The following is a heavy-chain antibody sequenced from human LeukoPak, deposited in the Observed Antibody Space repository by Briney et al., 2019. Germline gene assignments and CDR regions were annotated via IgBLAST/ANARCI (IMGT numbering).Heavy chain of an antibody. D-gene: IGHD5-24*01. Sequence: SETLSLTCTVSGGSISSYYWSWTPQPPAKGLEWIGYIYYSGSTNYNPSLKTRVTISVDTSKNQFSLKLSSVTAADTAVSYCARAVEMANNYHYYYYMDVWGKGTTVTVSS. CDR1: GGSISSYY. CDR2: IYYSGST. CDR3: ARAVEMANNYHYYYYMDV. J-gene: IGHJ6*03. V-gene: IGHV4-59*01.